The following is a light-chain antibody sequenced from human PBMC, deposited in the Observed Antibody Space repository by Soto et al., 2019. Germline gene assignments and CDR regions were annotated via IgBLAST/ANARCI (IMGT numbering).Light chain of an antibody. Sequence: EIVLTQSPGTLSLSPGERATLSCRASQSVSGHLAWYQQKPGQAPRFLMYDASTRATGIPDRFSGSGSGTDFTLTIRRLEPEDFALYYCQQYGRSQTFGQGTKVDIK. CDR1: QSVSGH. J-gene: IGKJ1*01. CDR2: DAS. V-gene: IGKV3-20*01. CDR3: QQYGRSQT.